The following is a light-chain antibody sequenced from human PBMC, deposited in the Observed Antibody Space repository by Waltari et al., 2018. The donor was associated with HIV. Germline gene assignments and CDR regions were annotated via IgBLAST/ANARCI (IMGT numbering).Light chain of an antibody. CDR1: SSNIGAGFD. V-gene: IGLV1-40*01. J-gene: IGLJ2*01. Sequence: QSLLTQPPSVSGAPRQRVTISCTGSSSNIGAGFDVHWYQQLPGTVPKLLIYGHSNRPAGVPLRVSGSKSGTSAALASTGLQAKDEADYYCQSYDRSLSGYVVFGGETKLTVL. CDR2: GHS. CDR3: QSYDRSLSGYVV.